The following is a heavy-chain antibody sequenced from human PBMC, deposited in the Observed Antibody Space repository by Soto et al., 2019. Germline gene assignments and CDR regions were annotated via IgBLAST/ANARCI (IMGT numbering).Heavy chain of an antibody. Sequence: QVQLVQSGAEVKKPGASVKVSCKVSGYTLTELSMQWVRQAPGIGLEWMGGFDPEDGETVYAQKFQGRVTMTEDTSTAAAYMELSSRRAEDTAVYYCATDLFTSPDAARGSEYWGEGTLVPVSP. CDR2: FDPEDGET. CDR3: ATDLFTSPDAARGSEY. CDR1: GYTLTELS. D-gene: IGHD6-6*01. V-gene: IGHV1-24*01. J-gene: IGHJ4*02.